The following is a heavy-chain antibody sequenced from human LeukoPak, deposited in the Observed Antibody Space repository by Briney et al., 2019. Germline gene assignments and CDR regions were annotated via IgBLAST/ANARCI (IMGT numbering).Heavy chain of an antibody. V-gene: IGHV4-59*01. J-gene: IGHJ5*02. Sequence: SETLSLTCTVSGGSISSYYWSWIRQPPGKGLEWIGYIYYSGSTNYNPSLKSRVTISVDTSKNQFSLKLSSVTAADTAVYYCARVQGRYYYGSGSYYNGNWFDPWGQGTLVTVSS. CDR3: ARVQGRYYYGSGSYYNGNWFDP. CDR2: IYYSGST. D-gene: IGHD3-10*01. CDR1: GGSISSYY.